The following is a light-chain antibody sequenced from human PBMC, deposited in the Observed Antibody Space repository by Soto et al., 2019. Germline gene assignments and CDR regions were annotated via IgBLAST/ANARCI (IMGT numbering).Light chain of an antibody. CDR1: SGSVSTNYY. Sequence: QTVVTQEPSFSVSPGGTVTLTCGLSSGSVSTNYYPSWYQQTPGQAPRTLIYNTNIRSSGVPDRFSGSILVNKAALTITGDQEDDEYDYYCVLYLGSGIYWVFGGGTKLTVL. J-gene: IGLJ3*02. V-gene: IGLV8-61*01. CDR3: VLYLGSGIYWV. CDR2: NTN.